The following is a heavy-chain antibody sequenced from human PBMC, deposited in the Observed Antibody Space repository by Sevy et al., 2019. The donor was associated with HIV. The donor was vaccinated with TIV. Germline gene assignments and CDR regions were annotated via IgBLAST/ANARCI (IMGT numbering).Heavy chain of an antibody. Sequence: GGSLRLSCAASGFIVSSNYISWVRQAPGKGLEWVSVIYSGGTTYYADSVKGRFTISRDNSQNTLYLQMNSLRAEDTAVYYCARMSYYGRYSMDVWGQGTTVTVSS. CDR2: IYSGGTT. V-gene: IGHV3-53*01. J-gene: IGHJ6*02. CDR3: ARMSYYGRYSMDV. CDR1: GFIVSSNY. D-gene: IGHD3-10*01.